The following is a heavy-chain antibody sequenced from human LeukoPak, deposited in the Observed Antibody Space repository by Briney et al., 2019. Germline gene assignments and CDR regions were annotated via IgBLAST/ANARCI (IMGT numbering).Heavy chain of an antibody. CDR2: IYYSGST. V-gene: IGHV4-39*02. CDR1: GGSISSSSYY. Sequence: PSETLSLTCTVSGGSISSSSYYWGWIRQPPGKGLEWIGSIYYSGSTYYNPSLKSRVTISVDTSKNQFSLKLSSVTAADTAVYYCARDPSVEYDAFDIWGQGTMVTVSS. D-gene: IGHD2-8*02. CDR3: ARDPSVEYDAFDI. J-gene: IGHJ3*02.